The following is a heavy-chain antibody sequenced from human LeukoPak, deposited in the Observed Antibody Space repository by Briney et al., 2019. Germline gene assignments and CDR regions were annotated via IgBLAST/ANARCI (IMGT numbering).Heavy chain of an antibody. CDR1: GYSITSTSF. CDR2: INHLGSA. Sequence: SETLSLTCSVSGYSITSTSFWAWIRQTPGKGLEWIGSINHLGSAYYNPSLESRVTISVDTSKNHFSLNPKSVTAADTAVYYCAREDGSSGYDDFWGQGTLVTVSS. J-gene: IGHJ4*02. V-gene: IGHV4-38-2*02. D-gene: IGHD5-12*01. CDR3: AREDGSSGYDDF.